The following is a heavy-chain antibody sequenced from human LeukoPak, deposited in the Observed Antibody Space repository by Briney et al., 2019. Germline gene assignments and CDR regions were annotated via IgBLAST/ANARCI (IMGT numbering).Heavy chain of an antibody. V-gene: IGHV3-9*01. CDR1: GFTFDDYA. D-gene: IGHD5-18*01. J-gene: IGHJ4*02. CDR2: ISWNSGSI. Sequence: PGGSLRLSCAASGFTFDDYAMHWVRQAPGKGLEWVSGISWNSGSIGYADSVKGRFTISRDNAKNSLYLQMNSLRAEDTALYYCAKKGGPSGYSYGYDPHFDYWGQGTLVTVSS. CDR3: AKKGGPSGYSYGYDPHFDY.